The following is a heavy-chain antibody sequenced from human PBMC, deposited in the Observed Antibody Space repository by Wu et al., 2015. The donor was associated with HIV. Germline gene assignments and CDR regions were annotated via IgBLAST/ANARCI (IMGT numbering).Heavy chain of an antibody. J-gene: IGHJ4*02. CDR3: ARDLVWTLLGWSGRASGGRGFDY. CDR1: GYTFTSYG. CDR2: ISAYNGNT. Sequence: QVQLVQSGAEVKKPGASVKVSCKASGYTFTSYGISWVRQAPGQGLEWMGWISAYNGNTNYAQKLQGRVTMTTDTSTSTAYMELRSLRSDDTAVYYCARDLVWTLLGWSGRASGGRGFDYWGRGNPGHRLL. D-gene: IGHD3/OR15-3a*01. V-gene: IGHV1-18*01.